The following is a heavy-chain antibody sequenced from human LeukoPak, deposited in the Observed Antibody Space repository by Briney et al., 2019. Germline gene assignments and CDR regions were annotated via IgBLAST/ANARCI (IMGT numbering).Heavy chain of an antibody. CDR3: ARRGPGGRTFDI. D-gene: IGHD3-10*01. CDR1: GGSISTYY. CDR2: IYYSGST. V-gene: IGHV4-59*08. J-gene: IGHJ3*02. Sequence: PSETLSLTCTVSGGSISTYYWSWIRQPPGRRLESIGYIYYSGSTSYNPSLKSRVTISVDTSKNQFSLKLSSVTAADTAVYYCARRGPGGRTFDIWGQGTMVTVSS.